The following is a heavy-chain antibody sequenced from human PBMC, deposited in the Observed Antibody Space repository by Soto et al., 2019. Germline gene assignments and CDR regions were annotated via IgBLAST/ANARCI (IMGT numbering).Heavy chain of an antibody. Sequence: GGSLRLSCVASGFTFSNYGMSWVRQAPGKGLEWVSLISGSGDKTYYADSVKGRFTISRHNSNNTVYLQINSLRVEDTGIDYDAKRRLRVALGRRDYGVDVWGQGTTVTVSS. D-gene: IGHD1-26*01. CDR1: GFTFSNYG. CDR3: AKRRLRVALGRRDYGVDV. J-gene: IGHJ6*02. CDR2: ISGSGDKT. V-gene: IGHV3-23*01.